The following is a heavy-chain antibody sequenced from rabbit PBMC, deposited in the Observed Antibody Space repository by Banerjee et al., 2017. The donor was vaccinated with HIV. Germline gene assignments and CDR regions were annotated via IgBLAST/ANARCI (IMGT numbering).Heavy chain of an antibody. CDR2: IYAGSSGST. J-gene: IGHJ3*01. CDR1: GFSFSSGYD. V-gene: IGHV1S45*01. Sequence: QEQLEESGGDLVKPGASLTLTCTASGFSFSSGYDMCWVRQAPGKGLEWIGCIYAGSSGSTYYASWAKGRFTLSKTSSTTVTLQMTSLTAADTATYFCARDLAGVIGWNFGLWGQGTLVTVS. CDR3: ARDLAGVIGWNFGL. D-gene: IGHD4-1*01.